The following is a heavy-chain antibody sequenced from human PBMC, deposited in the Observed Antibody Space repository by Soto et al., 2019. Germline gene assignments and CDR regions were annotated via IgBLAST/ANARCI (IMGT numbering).Heavy chain of an antibody. CDR3: ASGFNGVARDYFAY. D-gene: IGHD3-3*01. Sequence: SETLSLTCAVYGGSFSAYYWSWIRQPPGKGLEWIGEINHSGSTNYNPSLKSRVTISVDTSKNQCTLKLSSVTAADTAVYYCASGFNGVARDYFAYCGQGTLVLVSS. V-gene: IGHV4-34*01. CDR2: INHSGST. J-gene: IGHJ4*02. CDR1: GGSFSAYY.